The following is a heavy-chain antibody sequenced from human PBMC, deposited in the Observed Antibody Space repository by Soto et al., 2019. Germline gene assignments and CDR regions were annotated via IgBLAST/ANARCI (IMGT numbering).Heavy chain of an antibody. Sequence: GSLRLSCAASGFTFSNYAMSWVRQAPGKGLEWVSAINGRTGTTYYADSVKGRFTISRDNSKNTLFLQMNSLRAEDTAVYYCAKAYYGSGSYYTDAFDIWGQGTMVTVSS. J-gene: IGHJ3*02. CDR3: AKAYYGSGSYYTDAFDI. CDR1: GFTFSNYA. CDR2: INGRTGTT. V-gene: IGHV3-23*01. D-gene: IGHD3-10*01.